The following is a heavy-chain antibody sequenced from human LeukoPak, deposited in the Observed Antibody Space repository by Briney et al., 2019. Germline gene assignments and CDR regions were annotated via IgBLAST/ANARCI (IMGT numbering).Heavy chain of an antibody. Sequence: PSETLSLTCSVSGGSISSKTSYWGWIRQPPGKGLEWIGTIYYSGSTYYNPSLKSRVTISVDTSKNQFSLNLTSVTAADTPVYYCAREPLADWFDPWGQGTLVTVSS. CDR3: AREPLADWFDP. CDR1: GGSISSKTSY. V-gene: IGHV4-39*07. J-gene: IGHJ5*02. CDR2: IYYSGST.